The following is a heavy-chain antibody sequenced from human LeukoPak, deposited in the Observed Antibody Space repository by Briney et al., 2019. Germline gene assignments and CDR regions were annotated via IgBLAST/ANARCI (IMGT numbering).Heavy chain of an antibody. J-gene: IGHJ4*02. CDR2: ISWNSGSI. CDR3: AKDRDAYGGNLDY. Sequence: GRSLRLSCAASGFTFDDYAMHWVRQAPGKGLEWVSGISWNSGSIGYADSVKGRFTISRDNAKNSLYLQMNSLRAEDTALYYCAKDRDAYGGNLDYWGQGTLVTVFS. D-gene: IGHD4-23*01. V-gene: IGHV3-9*01. CDR1: GFTFDDYA.